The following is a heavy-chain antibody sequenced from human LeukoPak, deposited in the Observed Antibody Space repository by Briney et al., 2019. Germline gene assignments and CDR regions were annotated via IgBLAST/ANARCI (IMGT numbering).Heavy chain of an antibody. CDR1: GGSISSYY. CDR3: ARAGTLSGSYFLFDY. CDR2: IYYSGSI. V-gene: IGHV4-59*01. Sequence: SETLSLTCTVSGGSISSYYWSWIRQPPGKGLEWIGYIYYSGSINYNPSLKSRVTISVDTSKNQFSLKLSSVTAADTAVYYCARAGTLSGSYFLFDYWGQGTLVTVSS. D-gene: IGHD1-26*01. J-gene: IGHJ4*02.